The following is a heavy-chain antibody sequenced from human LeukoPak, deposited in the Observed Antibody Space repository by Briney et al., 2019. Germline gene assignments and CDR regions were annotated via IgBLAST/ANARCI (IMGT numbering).Heavy chain of an antibody. CDR2: IWYGGSNK. CDR3: AKAAAGQYYFDY. CDR1: GFTFSSYG. Sequence: PGGSLRLSCAASGFTFSSYGMHWVRQAPGKGLEWVAVIWYGGSNKYYADSVKGRFTISRDNSKNTLYLQMNSLRAEDTAVYYCAKAAAGQYYFDYWGQGTLVTVSS. D-gene: IGHD6-13*01. J-gene: IGHJ4*02. V-gene: IGHV3-33*08.